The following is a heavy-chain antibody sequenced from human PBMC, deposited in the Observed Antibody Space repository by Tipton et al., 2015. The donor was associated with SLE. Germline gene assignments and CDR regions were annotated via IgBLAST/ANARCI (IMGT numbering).Heavy chain of an antibody. Sequence: GLVKPSETLSLTCAVYGGSFSGYYWSWIRQPPGKGLEWIGYIYYSGSTNYNPSLKSRVTISVDTSKNQFSLKLSSVTAADTAVYYCARQLGKTRDVAFDIWGQGTMVTVSS. V-gene: IGHV4-59*01. D-gene: IGHD7-27*01. CDR2: IYYSGST. J-gene: IGHJ3*02. CDR1: GGSFSGYY. CDR3: ARQLGKTRDVAFDI.